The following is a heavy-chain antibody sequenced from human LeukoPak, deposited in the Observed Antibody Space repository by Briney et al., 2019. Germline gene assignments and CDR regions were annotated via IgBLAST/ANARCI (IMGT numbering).Heavy chain of an antibody. CDR3: ARVLPYDFWSGPSPYYFDY. CDR1: GGSISSSSYY. Sequence: PSETLSLTCTVSGGSISSSSYYWGWIRQPPGKGLEWIGSIYSSGSTYYNPSLKSRVTISVDTSKNQFSLKLSSVTAADTAVYYCARVLPYDFWSGPSPYYFDYWGQGTLVTVSS. D-gene: IGHD3-3*01. V-gene: IGHV4-39*07. J-gene: IGHJ4*02. CDR2: IYSSGST.